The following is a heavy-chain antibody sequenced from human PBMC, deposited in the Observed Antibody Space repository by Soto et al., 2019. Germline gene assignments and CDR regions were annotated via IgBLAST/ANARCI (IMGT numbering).Heavy chain of an antibody. D-gene: IGHD4-17*01. V-gene: IGHV1-46*01. J-gene: IGHJ5*02. CDR3: ARSDFTTVTTWYNWFDP. CDR1: GYTFTSYY. CDR2: INPSGGST. Sequence: QVQLVQSGAEVKKPGASVKVSCKASGYTFTSYYMHWVRQVPGQGLEWMGIINPSGGSTSYAQKFQGRVTMTRDTSTSTVYMELSSLRSEDTAVYYCARSDFTTVTTWYNWFDPWGQGTLVTVSS.